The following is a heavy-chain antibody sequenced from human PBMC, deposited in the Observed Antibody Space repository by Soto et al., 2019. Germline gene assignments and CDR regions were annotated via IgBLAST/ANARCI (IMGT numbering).Heavy chain of an antibody. J-gene: IGHJ4*02. CDR3: ATNKRPYGDSYFDS. CDR1: GFTVSSNY. V-gene: IGHV3-53*01. CDR2: IYSGGST. D-gene: IGHD4-17*01. Sequence: GGSLRLSCAASGFTVSSNYMSWVRQAPVKGLEWVSVIYSGGSTYNADSVKGRFTISRDKSQNTLYLQMNSLSAEETALYYCATNKRPYGDSYFDSWGQGTLVTVSS.